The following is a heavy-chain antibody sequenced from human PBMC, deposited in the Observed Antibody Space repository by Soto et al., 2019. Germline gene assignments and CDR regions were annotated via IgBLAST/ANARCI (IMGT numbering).Heavy chain of an antibody. V-gene: IGHV3-23*01. D-gene: IGHD4-17*01. Sequence: EESLRLSCAASGFIFSTYAMNWVRQAPGKGLECVSAISNTGGSTFYAESVRGRFTISRDNSINTLYLQMTSLRTEDTAVYYCAHPRGYGVFDAVDIWGQGAMVTVSS. J-gene: IGHJ3*02. CDR3: AHPRGYGVFDAVDI. CDR2: ISNTGGST. CDR1: GFIFSTYA.